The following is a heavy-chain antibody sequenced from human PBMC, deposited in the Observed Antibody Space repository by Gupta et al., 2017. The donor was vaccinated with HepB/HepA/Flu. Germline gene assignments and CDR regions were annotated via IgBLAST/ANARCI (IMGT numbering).Heavy chain of an antibody. J-gene: IGHJ4*02. CDR3: AKDPNYDFWSGDDNFDY. CDR1: GFTFSSYA. CDR2: ISGSGGST. D-gene: IGHD3-3*01. Sequence: EVQLLESGGGLVQPGGSLRLCCAASGFTFSSYAMSWVRQAPGKGLDWVSAISGSGGSTYYADSVKGRFTISRDNSKNTLYLQMTSLSAEDTAVYYCAKDPNYDFWSGDDNFDYWGQGTLVSVSS. V-gene: IGHV3-23*01.